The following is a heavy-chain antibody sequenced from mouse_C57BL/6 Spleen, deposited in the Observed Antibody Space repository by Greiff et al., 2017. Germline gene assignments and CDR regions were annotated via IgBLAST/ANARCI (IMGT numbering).Heavy chain of an antibody. J-gene: IGHJ4*01. D-gene: IGHD2-1*01. CDR1: GYTFTSYW. V-gene: IGHV1-72*01. Sequence: VQLQQSGAELVKPGASVKLSCKASGYTFTSYWMHWVKQRPGRGLEWIGRIDPNSGGTKYNEKFKSKATLTVDKPSSTAYMQLSSLTSEDAAVYYCAKNGNYGSYYAMDYWGQGTSVTVSS. CDR2: IDPNSGGT. CDR3: AKNGNYGSYYAMDY.